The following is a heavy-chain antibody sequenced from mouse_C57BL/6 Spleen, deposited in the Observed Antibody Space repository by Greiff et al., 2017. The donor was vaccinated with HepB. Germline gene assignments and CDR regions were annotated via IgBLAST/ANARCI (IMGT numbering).Heavy chain of an antibody. CDR2: ISSGGSYT. CDR3: ARESSYYYGSRSSLYFDY. J-gene: IGHJ2*01. D-gene: IGHD1-1*01. CDR1: GFTFSSYG. Sequence: EVKLVESGGDLVKPGGSLKLSCAASGFTFSSYGMSWVRQTPDKRLEWVATISSGGSYTYYPDSVKGRFTISRDNAKNTLYLQMSSLKSEDTAMYYCARESSYYYGSRSSLYFDYWGQGTTLTVSS. V-gene: IGHV5-6*01.